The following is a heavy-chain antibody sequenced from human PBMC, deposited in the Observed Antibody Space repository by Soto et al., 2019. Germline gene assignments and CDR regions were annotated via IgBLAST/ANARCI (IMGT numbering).Heavy chain of an antibody. CDR3: AREGDSSGPSAY. CDR1: GFTFSSYA. J-gene: IGHJ4*02. V-gene: IGHV3-20*04. Sequence: GGSLRLSCAASGFTFSSYAMHWVLQAPGKGLEWVSGINWNGGSTGYADSVKGRFTISRDNAKNSLYLQMNSLRAEDTALYYCAREGDSSGPSAYRGQGTQVTVSS. CDR2: INWNGGST. D-gene: IGHD3-22*01.